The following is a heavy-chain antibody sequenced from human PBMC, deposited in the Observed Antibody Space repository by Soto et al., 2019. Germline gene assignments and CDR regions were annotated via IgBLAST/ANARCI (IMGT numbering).Heavy chain of an antibody. CDR1: GGSISNAAYS. D-gene: IGHD5-18*01. CDR3: ARDRGGYGIFDS. CDR2: IYPSGMP. J-gene: IGHJ4*02. Sequence: PSETLSLTCTVSGGSISNAAYSWSWIRQPPGKGLEWIGYIYPSGMPFYNPSLRSRVTISIDRSNDQFSLNLKSVTAADTAVYYCARDRGGYGIFDSWGQGTLVTFSS. V-gene: IGHV4-30-2*01.